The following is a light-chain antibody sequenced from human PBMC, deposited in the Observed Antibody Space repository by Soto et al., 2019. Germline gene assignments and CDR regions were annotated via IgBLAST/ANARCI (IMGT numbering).Light chain of an antibody. J-gene: IGLJ3*02. Sequence: QAVVTQPPSASGTPGQTVTISCSGSSSNIGVKTVNWYQQLPGTAPKLLIHSNNKRPSGVPDRFSGSKSGTSASLAISGLQSEDEAEYYCAAWDDSLSAWVFGGGTKLTVL. CDR1: SSNIGVKT. V-gene: IGLV1-44*01. CDR3: AAWDDSLSAWV. CDR2: SNN.